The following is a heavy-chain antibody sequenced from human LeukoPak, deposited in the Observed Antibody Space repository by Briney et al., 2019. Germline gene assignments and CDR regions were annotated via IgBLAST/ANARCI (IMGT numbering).Heavy chain of an antibody. CDR2: IYYNGST. CDR3: ARVMGEKTYYDFWSGYLNWFDP. Sequence: SETLSLTCTVSGGSISSYYWGWIRQPPGKGLEWIGSIYYNGSTYYNPSLKSRVTISVDTSKNQFSLKLSSVTAADTAVYYCARVMGEKTYYDFWSGYLNWFDPWGQGTLVTVSS. D-gene: IGHD3-3*01. J-gene: IGHJ5*02. V-gene: IGHV4-39*07. CDR1: GGSISSYY.